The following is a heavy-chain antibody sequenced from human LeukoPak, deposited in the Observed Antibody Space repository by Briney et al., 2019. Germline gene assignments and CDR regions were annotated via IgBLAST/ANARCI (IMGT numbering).Heavy chain of an antibody. CDR3: ARVSRTIFGVVTHRYFDY. CDR1: GGSISSYY. D-gene: IGHD3-3*01. Sequence: SETLSLTCTVSGGSISSYYWSWIRQPPGKGLEWIGYIYYSGSTNYNPSLKSRVTISVDTSKNQFSLKLSSVTAADTAVYYCARVSRTIFGVVTHRYFDYWGQGTLVTVSS. CDR2: IYYSGST. J-gene: IGHJ4*02. V-gene: IGHV4-59*01.